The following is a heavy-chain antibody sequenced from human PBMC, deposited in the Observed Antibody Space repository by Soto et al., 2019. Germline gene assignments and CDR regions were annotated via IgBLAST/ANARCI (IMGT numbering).Heavy chain of an antibody. Sequence: QLQLQESGPGLVKPSGTLSLTCTVSGGSISSSSYYWGWIRQPPGKRLEWIGSIYYSGSTYYNPSLKSRVTISVDTSKNQFSLKLSSVTAADTAVYYCAPLFLEWHYNWFDPWGQGTLVTVSS. J-gene: IGHJ5*02. D-gene: IGHD3-3*01. CDR2: IYYSGST. V-gene: IGHV4-39*01. CDR3: APLFLEWHYNWFDP. CDR1: GGSISSSSYY.